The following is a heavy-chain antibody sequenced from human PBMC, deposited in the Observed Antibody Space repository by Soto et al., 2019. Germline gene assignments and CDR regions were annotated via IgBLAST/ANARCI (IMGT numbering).Heavy chain of an antibody. V-gene: IGHV4-39*01. CDR1: GGSISSSSYY. Sequence: QMQLQESGPGLVKPSETLSLTCTVSGGSISSSSYYWGWIRQPPGKGLEWIGSIYYSGSTYYNPSLKSRVTISVDTSYVQFSLMLYSLTAVDSAVYYCAIHGVILVAFDIWCQVTMVTV. CDR2: IYYSGST. J-gene: IGHJ3*02. D-gene: IGHD3-16*02. CDR3: AIHGVILVAFDI.